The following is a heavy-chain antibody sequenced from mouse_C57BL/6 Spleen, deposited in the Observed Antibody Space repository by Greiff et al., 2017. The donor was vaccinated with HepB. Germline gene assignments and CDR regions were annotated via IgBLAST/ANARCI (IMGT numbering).Heavy chain of an antibody. Sequence: EVQLQQSGPELVKPGASVKIPCKASGYTFTDYNMDWVKQSHGKSLEWIGDINPNNGGTIYNQKFKGKATLTVDKSSSTAYMELRSLTSEDTAVYYCARGGSRRDSSGYCDYGGQGTTLTVSS. CDR2: INPNNGGT. V-gene: IGHV1-18*01. D-gene: IGHD3-2*02. J-gene: IGHJ2*01. CDR1: GYTFTDYN. CDR3: ARGGSRRDSSGYCDY.